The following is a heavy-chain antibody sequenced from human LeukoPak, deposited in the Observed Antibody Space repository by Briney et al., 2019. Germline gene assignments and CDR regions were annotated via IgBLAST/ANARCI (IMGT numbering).Heavy chain of an antibody. V-gene: IGHV4-61*02. CDR1: GGSFTSGNYK. D-gene: IGHD1-26*01. CDR3: ARGPDHAKVGY. CDR2: IYTNGNT. Sequence: SQTLSLTCTVSGGSFTSGNYKWSWLRQPAGKGLEWIGRIYTNGNTDYSPSLKRRVTISIDMSKNQFFLKLSSVTAADTAVYYCARGPDHAKVGYWGQGTLVTVSS. J-gene: IGHJ4*02.